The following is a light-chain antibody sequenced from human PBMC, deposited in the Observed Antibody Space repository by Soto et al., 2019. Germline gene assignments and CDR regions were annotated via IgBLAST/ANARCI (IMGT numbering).Light chain of an antibody. CDR3: QQYVSWT. V-gene: IGKV3-20*01. CDR2: GTS. J-gene: IGKJ1*01. CDR1: QTISSNY. Sequence: EFVLTQSPGTLSVSPGERDTLSCRASQTISSNYLAWYQQKPGQAPSLLIYGTSNRATGIPDRFSGSGSGTDFTLTISRLEPEDSAIYYCQQYVSWTFGQGTKVEIK.